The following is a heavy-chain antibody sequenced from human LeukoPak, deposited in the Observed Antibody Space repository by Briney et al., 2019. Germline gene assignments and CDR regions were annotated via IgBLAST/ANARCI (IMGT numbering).Heavy chain of an antibody. V-gene: IGHV3-21*01. CDR3: AREGGLAAAGTHDY. D-gene: IGHD6-13*01. Sequence: GGSLRLSCAASGFTFSSYSMNWVRQAPGKGLEWVSSISSSSSYTYYADSVKGRFTISRDNAKNSLYLQMNSLRAGDTAVYYCAREGGLAAAGTHDYWGQGTLVTVSS. CDR2: ISSSSSYT. J-gene: IGHJ4*02. CDR1: GFTFSSYS.